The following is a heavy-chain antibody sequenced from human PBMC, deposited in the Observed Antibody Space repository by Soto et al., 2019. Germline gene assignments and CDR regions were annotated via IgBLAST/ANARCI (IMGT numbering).Heavy chain of an antibody. CDR2: IYNDGSYT. V-gene: IGHV3-74*01. CDR1: GFIFKMYW. D-gene: IGHD3-10*01. Sequence: VGSLRLSCAASGFIFKMYWMHWVRQTPGKGLVWISRIYNDGSYTDYADSVKGRFTISRDNVNDTLYLQMNNLRGEDSGLYYCTRGPRPISSGTGAYWGQGTQVTVSS. CDR3: TRGPRPISSGTGAY. J-gene: IGHJ4*02.